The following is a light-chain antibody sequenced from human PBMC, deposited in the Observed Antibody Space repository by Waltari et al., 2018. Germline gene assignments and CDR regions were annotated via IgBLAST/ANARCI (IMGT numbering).Light chain of an antibody. CDR2: LDS. CDR3: QAWDTITVV. Sequence: SFDLTQPPSVSVSPGQTFSIACSSGDDLGDKNVCVYQQSPGQSPILVMFLDSVRPSGIPGRFSGSKSGNTATLTISETQPVDEAEYYCQAWDTITVVFGGGTKVTVL. J-gene: IGLJ2*01. V-gene: IGLV3-1*01. CDR1: DLGDKN.